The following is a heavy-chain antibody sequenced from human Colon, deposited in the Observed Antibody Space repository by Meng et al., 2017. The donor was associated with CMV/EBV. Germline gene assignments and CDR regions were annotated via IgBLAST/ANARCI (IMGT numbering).Heavy chain of an antibody. D-gene: IGHD3-16*01. CDR1: GYTFSDFY. V-gene: IGHV1-2*02. Sequence: VKVSCKASGYTFSDFYMHWVRQAPGQGLEWMGWINPNSGGTNYAQKFQGRVTMTRDTSISTAYMELSRLRSDDTAVYYCARSRKLRPWGQGTLVTVSS. CDR2: INPNSGGT. CDR3: ARSRKLRP. J-gene: IGHJ5*02.